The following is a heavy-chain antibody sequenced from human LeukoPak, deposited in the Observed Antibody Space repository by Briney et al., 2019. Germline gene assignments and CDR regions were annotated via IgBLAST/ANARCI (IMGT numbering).Heavy chain of an antibody. Sequence: ASVKVSCKASGYTFTSYYMYWVRQAPGQGLEWMGIINPSGGSTSYAQKFQGRVTMTRDTSTSTVYMELSSLRSEDTAVYYCARDRTVTTEVNHYYYYYMDVWGKGTTVTVSS. J-gene: IGHJ6*03. D-gene: IGHD4-11*01. CDR3: ARDRTVTTEVNHYYYYYMDV. CDR1: GYTFTSYY. CDR2: INPSGGST. V-gene: IGHV1-46*01.